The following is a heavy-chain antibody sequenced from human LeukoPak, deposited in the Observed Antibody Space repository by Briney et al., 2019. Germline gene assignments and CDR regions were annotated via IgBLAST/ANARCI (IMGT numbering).Heavy chain of an antibody. CDR1: GGTFSSYA. CDR3: ARESAGIAAAGLFDY. Sequence: ASVKVSCKASGGTFSSYAISWVRQAPGQGLEWMGGIIPIFGTANYAQKFQGRVTITADESTSTAYMELSSLRSEDTAVYYCARESAGIAAAGLFDYWGQGTLVTVSS. D-gene: IGHD6-13*01. CDR2: IIPIFGTA. V-gene: IGHV1-69*13. J-gene: IGHJ4*02.